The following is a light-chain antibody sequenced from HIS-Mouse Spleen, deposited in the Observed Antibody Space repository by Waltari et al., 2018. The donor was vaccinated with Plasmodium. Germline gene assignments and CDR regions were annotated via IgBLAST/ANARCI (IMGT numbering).Light chain of an antibody. Sequence: SYELTQPPSVSVPPGQTARITCPGDALPKNYASWYQQKSGQAPVLVIYEDSKRPSGIPERFSGSSSGTMATLTISGAQVEDEADYYCYSTDSSGNHRVFGGGTKLTVL. V-gene: IGLV3-10*01. CDR1: ALPKNY. J-gene: IGLJ3*02. CDR2: EDS. CDR3: YSTDSSGNHRV.